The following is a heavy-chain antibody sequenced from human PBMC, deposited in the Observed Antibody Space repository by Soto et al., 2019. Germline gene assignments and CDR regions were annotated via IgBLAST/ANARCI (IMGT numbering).Heavy chain of an antibody. CDR2: IYFTGNT. V-gene: IGHV4-39*01. CDR1: GGSITSSSHF. CDR3: AGQTFTIAAASYGRSNWFDP. J-gene: IGHJ5*02. D-gene: IGHD6-25*01. Sequence: PSQTLSLTCSASGGSITSSSHFWGWVRQPPGKGLEWIGPIYFTGNTYYTPSLKSRLTMSIDTSKNEFSLRLNSVTAADTAVYYCAGQTFTIAAASYGRSNWFDPWGPGPLVTVSS.